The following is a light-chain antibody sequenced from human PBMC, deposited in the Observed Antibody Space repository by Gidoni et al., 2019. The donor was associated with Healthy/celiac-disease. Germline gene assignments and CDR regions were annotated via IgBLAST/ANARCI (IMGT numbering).Light chain of an antibody. V-gene: IGLV1-40*01. Sequence: QSVLTQPPSVSGAPGQTVTIPCTGSSSNIGAGYDVHGYQQLPGTAPKLLIDGNSNRPSGVPDRFSGSKSGTSASLAITGLQAEDEADYYCQSYDSSLSGHVVFGGGTKLTVL. CDR2: GNS. CDR1: SSNIGAGYD. J-gene: IGLJ2*01. CDR3: QSYDSSLSGHVV.